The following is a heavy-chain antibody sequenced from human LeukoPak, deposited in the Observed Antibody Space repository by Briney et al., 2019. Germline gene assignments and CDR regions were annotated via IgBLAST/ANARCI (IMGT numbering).Heavy chain of an antibody. Sequence: SETLSLTCTVSGGSISSYYWSWIRQPPGKGLEWIGYIYYSGSTNYNPSLKSRVTMSVDTSKNQFSLKLNSVTAADTAVYYCASVGAKLTGVGWFFDLWGRGTLVTVSS. D-gene: IGHD3-9*01. CDR1: GGSISSYY. J-gene: IGHJ2*01. CDR3: ASVGAKLTGVGWFFDL. CDR2: IYYSGST. V-gene: IGHV4-59*01.